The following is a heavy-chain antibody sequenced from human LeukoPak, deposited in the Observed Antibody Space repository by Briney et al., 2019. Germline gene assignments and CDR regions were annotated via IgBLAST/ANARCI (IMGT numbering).Heavy chain of an antibody. CDR2: IIPIFGTA. CDR3: ASKGITGTTGDYYYGMDV. D-gene: IGHD1-7*01. Sequence: SVKVSCKASGYTFTSYGISWVRQAPGQGLEWMGGIIPIFGTANYAQKFQGRVTITADESTSTAYMELSSLRSEDTAVYYCASKGITGTTGDYYYGMDVWGQGTTVTVSS. CDR1: GYTFTSYG. V-gene: IGHV1-69*13. J-gene: IGHJ6*02.